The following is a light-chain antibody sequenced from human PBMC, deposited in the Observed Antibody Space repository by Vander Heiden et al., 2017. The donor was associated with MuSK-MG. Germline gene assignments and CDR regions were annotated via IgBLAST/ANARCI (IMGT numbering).Light chain of an antibody. CDR3: QQYNSYSTWT. CDR1: QSISSW. CDR2: KAS. J-gene: IGKJ1*01. Sequence: DIQMTQSPSTLSASVGSRVTITCRASQSISSWLAWYQQKPGKAPKLLIYKASSLESGVPSRFSGSGSGTEFTLTISSLQPDDFATYYCQQYNSYSTWTFGQGTKVXI. V-gene: IGKV1-5*03.